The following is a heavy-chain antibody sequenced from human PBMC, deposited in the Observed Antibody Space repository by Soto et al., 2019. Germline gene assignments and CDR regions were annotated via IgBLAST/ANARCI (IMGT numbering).Heavy chain of an antibody. J-gene: IGHJ4*02. Sequence: GGSLRLSCTASGFDFSGSEMNWFRQAPGKGLEWVAYITGSGGAMFHEDSVKGRFSISRDNAKNSLFLEMNNLTADDAGVYYCAKVAPFILGSPFWGQGTLVT. CDR2: ITGSGGAM. CDR1: GFDFSGSE. V-gene: IGHV3-48*03. D-gene: IGHD2-21*01. CDR3: AKVAPFILGSPF.